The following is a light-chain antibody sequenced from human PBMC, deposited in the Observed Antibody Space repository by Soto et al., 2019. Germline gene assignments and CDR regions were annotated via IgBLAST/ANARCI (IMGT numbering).Light chain of an antibody. CDR3: QQRSNWPSWT. CDR2: DAS. CDR1: QSVSSY. Sequence: EIVLTQSPATLSLSPGERSTLSCRASQSVSSYLAWYQQKPGQAPRLLIYDASNRATGITARFSGSGSGTAFTLTISSLEPEDFAVYYCQQRSNWPSWTFGQGTKVEIK. V-gene: IGKV3-11*01. J-gene: IGKJ1*01.